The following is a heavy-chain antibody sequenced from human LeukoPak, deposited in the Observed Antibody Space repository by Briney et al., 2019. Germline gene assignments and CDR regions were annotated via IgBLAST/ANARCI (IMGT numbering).Heavy chain of an antibody. V-gene: IGHV4-59*01. CDR2: VYYSGSL. Sequence: SESLSLTCTVSSTYYYWSWIRQYTGKELEWIGCVYYSGSLDYKPSLKSPVTISVEASNNKLSLTLTFLTAAATAPCSCAKGSYSFDYGGQGTQVTVSS. CDR3: AKGSYSFDY. D-gene: IGHD1-26*01. J-gene: IGHJ4*02. CDR1: STYYY.